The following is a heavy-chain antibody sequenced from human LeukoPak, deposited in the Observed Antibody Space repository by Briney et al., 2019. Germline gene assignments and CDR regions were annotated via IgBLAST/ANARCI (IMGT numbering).Heavy chain of an antibody. V-gene: IGHV4-59*12. CDR3: ARGGETATNPHYFDY. CDR2: IHYSGST. J-gene: IGHJ4*02. CDR1: GGSISSYY. D-gene: IGHD5-24*01. Sequence: PSETLSLTCTVSGGSISSYYWSWIRQPPGKGLEWIGYIHYSGSTNCNPSLKSRVTISVDTSKNQFFLKLSSVTAADTAVYYCARGGETATNPHYFDYWGQGTLVTVSS.